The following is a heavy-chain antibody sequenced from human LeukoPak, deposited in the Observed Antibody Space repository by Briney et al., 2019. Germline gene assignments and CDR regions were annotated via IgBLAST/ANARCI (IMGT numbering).Heavy chain of an antibody. D-gene: IGHD3-22*01. CDR1: GDFITGSTYY. CDR2: MYYSGST. Sequence: SETLSLTCTVSGDFITGSTYYWGWIRQPPGKGLEWIGSMYYSGSTYSNPSLRSRVTMSADTSKNQFSLNLKSVTAADTAVYYCARQYYDSTGYYYFDYWGQGTLVTVSP. J-gene: IGHJ4*02. CDR3: ARQYYDSTGYYYFDY. V-gene: IGHV4-39*01.